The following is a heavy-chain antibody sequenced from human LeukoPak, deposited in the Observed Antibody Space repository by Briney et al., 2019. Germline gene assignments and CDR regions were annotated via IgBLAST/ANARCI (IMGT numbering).Heavy chain of an antibody. Sequence: GESLKSSCKGSGYRFTSYWISWVRQMPGKGRGWMGRIDPSDSYTNYTPSFQGDVTISADKSISTAYLQWSSLKASDTAMYYCARHSYDGGFDYWGQGTLVTVSS. CDR2: IDPSDSYT. D-gene: IGHD5-12*01. CDR3: ARHSYDGGFDY. J-gene: IGHJ4*02. CDR1: GYRFTSYW. V-gene: IGHV5-10-1*01.